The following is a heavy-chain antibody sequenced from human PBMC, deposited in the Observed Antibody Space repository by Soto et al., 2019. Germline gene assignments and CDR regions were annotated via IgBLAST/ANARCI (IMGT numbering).Heavy chain of an antibody. J-gene: IGHJ4*02. V-gene: IGHV3-66*01. CDR2: IYSGGST. CDR3: AREGASNYDY. Sequence: EVQLVESGGGLVQPGGSLRLSCAASGLTVSRSYMNWLRQAPGKGLEWVSLIYSGGSTYYADSVKGRFTISRDDSKNTLYFQMNSLRPEDTAVYYCAREGASNYDYWGQGTLVTVSS. CDR1: GLTVSRSY.